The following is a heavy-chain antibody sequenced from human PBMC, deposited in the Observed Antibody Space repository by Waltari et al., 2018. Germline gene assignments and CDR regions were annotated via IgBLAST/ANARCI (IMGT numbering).Heavy chain of an antibody. J-gene: IGHJ4*02. CDR3: AKSAFDRVVIAKRGGMFDY. CDR1: GFTFSSYA. Sequence: EVQLLESGGGLVQPGGSLRLSCAASGFTFSSYAISWVRQAPGKELEWVSAISGSGVSTSYADSVKGRFTISRDNSKNTLYLQMNSLRAEDTAVYYCAKSAFDRVVIAKRGGMFDYWGQGTLVTVSS. D-gene: IGHD2-21*01. CDR2: ISGSGVST. V-gene: IGHV3-23*01.